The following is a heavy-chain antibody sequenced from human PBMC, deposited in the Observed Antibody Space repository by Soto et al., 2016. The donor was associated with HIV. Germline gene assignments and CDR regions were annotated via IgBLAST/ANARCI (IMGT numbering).Heavy chain of an antibody. CDR3: AKGNSRMLMPGKYFDD. J-gene: IGHJ4*02. CDR2: ISSSDISA. V-gene: IGHV3-23*01. Sequence: EVQLLESGGDFVQPGGSLRLSCAASGFTFKSYAMTWVRQAPGKGLEWVSGISSSDISAYYAASVKGRFTISRDNSRNTLYLQMNGLRAEDSATYYCAKGNSRMLMPGKYFDDWGQGTLVTVSS. D-gene: IGHD3-22*01. CDR1: GFTFKSYA.